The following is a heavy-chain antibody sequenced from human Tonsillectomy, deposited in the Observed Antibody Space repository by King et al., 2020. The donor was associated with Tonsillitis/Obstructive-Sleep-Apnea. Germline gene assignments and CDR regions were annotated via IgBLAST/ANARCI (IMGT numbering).Heavy chain of an antibody. J-gene: IGHJ2*01. CDR3: ARGQISTVTTSVGYWFFDL. CDR2: IYSGGSA. CDR1: GFTVSSNY. V-gene: IGHV3-66*01. Sequence: VQLVESGGGWVQPGGSLRLSCAASGFTVSSNYMSWVRQAPGKGLEWVSGIYSGGSAYYAEAVKGRFTISRDNSKNTLYLQMNSLRAEDTAVYYCARGQISTVTTSVGYWFFDLWGRGTLVTVSP. D-gene: IGHD4-17*01.